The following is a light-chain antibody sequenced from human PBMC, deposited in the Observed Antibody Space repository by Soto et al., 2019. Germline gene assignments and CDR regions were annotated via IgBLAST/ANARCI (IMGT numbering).Light chain of an antibody. CDR1: QSISSW. CDR3: QQYNSFEGT. J-gene: IGKJ1*01. CDR2: EAS. Sequence: DIQMTQSPSTLSASVGDRVTITCRASQSISSWLAWYQQKPGKAPKLLIYEASSLERGVPSRFSGSGSGTEFTLTISSLQPDDFATFYCQQYNSFEGTFGQGTKVEIK. V-gene: IGKV1-5*01.